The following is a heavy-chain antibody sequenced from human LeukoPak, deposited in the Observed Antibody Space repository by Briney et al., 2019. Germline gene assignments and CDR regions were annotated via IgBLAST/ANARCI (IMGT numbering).Heavy chain of an antibody. CDR2: IYYSGST. J-gene: IGHJ5*02. Sequence: SQTLSLTCTVSGGSISSGGYYWSWIRQHPGKGLEWIGYIYYSGSTYYNPSLKSRVTISVDTSKNQFSLKLSSVTAADTAVYYCARWITVTTNWFDPWAQGTLVTVSS. D-gene: IGHD4-11*01. CDR3: ARWITVTTNWFDP. V-gene: IGHV4-31*03. CDR1: GGSISSGGYY.